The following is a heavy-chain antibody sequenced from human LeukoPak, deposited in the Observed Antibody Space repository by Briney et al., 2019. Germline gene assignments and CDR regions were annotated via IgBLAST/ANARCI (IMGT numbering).Heavy chain of an antibody. J-gene: IGHJ4*02. CDR3: AREGGGITMVRGALDY. V-gene: IGHV1-46*01. CDR1: GYTFTNYY. Sequence: SVHVSCKASGYTFTNYYMHWVRQAPGQGLEWMGIINPSGGSTSYAQKFQGRVTMTRDTSTSKVYMELLSLRSEATAVYYCAREGGGITMVRGALDYWGRGTLVTVSS. D-gene: IGHD3-10*01. CDR2: INPSGGST.